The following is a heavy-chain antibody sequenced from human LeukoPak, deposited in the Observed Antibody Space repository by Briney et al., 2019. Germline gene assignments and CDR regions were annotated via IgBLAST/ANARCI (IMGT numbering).Heavy chain of an antibody. CDR1: GYTFTDYY. J-gene: IGHJ4*02. Sequence: ASVKVSCKASGYTFTDYYMHWVRQAPGQGLEWMGWINPDSGVTNYPQKFQGTVTMTRDTSSSTDYMELIRVTSDDTAVYYCARDRYGDGFAHLDYWGQGALVTVSS. V-gene: IGHV1-2*02. CDR2: INPDSGVT. CDR3: ARDRYGDGFAHLDY. D-gene: IGHD5-24*01.